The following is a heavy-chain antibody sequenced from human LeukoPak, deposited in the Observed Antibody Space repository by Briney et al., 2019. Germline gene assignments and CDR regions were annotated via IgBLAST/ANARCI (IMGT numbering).Heavy chain of an antibody. CDR1: GFTFSSYA. D-gene: IGHD3-3*01. CDR2: INGSGGST. V-gene: IGHV3-23*01. J-gene: IGHJ6*03. CDR3: AKGAPNTYDFWSGYYLYYYYYYMYV. Sequence: GGSLRLSCAASGFTFSSYAMSWVRQAPGKGLEWVSDINGSGGSTYYADSVKGRFTISRDNSKNTLYLQMNSLRAEDTAVYYCAKGAPNTYDFWSGYYLYYYYYYMYVWGKGTTVTVSS.